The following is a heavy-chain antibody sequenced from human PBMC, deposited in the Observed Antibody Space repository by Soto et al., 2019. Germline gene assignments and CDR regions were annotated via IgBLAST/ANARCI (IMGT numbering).Heavy chain of an antibody. CDR3: ATDVSSRRWFDP. D-gene: IGHD3-16*01. Sequence: QVQLQESGPGLVKPSETLSLTCAVSGASIRSYHWSWIRQPAGKGLEWIGRMQHTGNTNYNPSLKSRVPMSADTSKNQISLKMTSVTAADTAVYFCATDVSSRRWFDPWGQGILVIVSS. CDR2: MQHTGNT. J-gene: IGHJ5*02. V-gene: IGHV4-4*07. CDR1: GASIRSYH.